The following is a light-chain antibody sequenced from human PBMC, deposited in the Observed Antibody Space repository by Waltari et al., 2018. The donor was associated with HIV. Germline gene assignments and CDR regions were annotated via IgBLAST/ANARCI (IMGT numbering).Light chain of an antibody. V-gene: IGLV3-21*04. CDR3: QVWDRSSDSVI. CDR1: NFKKQT. J-gene: IGLJ2*01. CDR2: NDY. Sequence: YVLTQPPSVSVAPGKTATISCGGDNFKKQTVHWYRQKPGQAPLLVIYNDYHRPSTIPARFSGFSLGNTASLTISRVEAGDEADYYCQVWDRSSDSVIFGGGTKLTVL.